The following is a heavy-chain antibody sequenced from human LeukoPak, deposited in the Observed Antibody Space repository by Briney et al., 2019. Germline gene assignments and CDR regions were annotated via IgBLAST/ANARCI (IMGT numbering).Heavy chain of an antibody. Sequence: DSLKVSCKPSGYTFTSYQIHRVRQAPGQGREWMGRINPSGGNTNYAQRFQGRITMTEDTSTDTAYMELSSLRSDDTAVYYCATGSQRFLEWSAYGMDVWGQGTTVTVSS. CDR1: GYTFTSYQ. D-gene: IGHD3-3*01. V-gene: IGHV1-46*01. J-gene: IGHJ6*02. CDR3: ATGSQRFLEWSAYGMDV. CDR2: INPSGGNT.